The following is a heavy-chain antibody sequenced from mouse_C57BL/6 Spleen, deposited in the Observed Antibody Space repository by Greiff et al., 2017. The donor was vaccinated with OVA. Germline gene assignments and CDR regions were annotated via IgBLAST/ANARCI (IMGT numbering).Heavy chain of an antibody. J-gene: IGHJ1*03. D-gene: IGHD1-1*01. CDR3: TGREITTVVGHWYFDG. V-gene: IGHV1-5*01. CDR2: IYPGNSDT. Sequence: VQLQQSGTVLARPGASVKMSCKTSGYTFTSYWMHWVKQRLGQGLEWLGAIYPGNSDTSYNQTFKGKAKLTAVTSASPAHMKLSSLMNEDSAVYYGTGREITTVVGHWYFDGWGTGTTVTVSS. CDR1: GYTFTSYW.